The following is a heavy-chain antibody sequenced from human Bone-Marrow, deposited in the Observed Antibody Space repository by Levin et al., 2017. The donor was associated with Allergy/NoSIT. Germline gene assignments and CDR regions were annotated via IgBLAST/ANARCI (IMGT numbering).Heavy chain of an antibody. CDR3: ARVALPRYCTSTSCSDSGYYFDY. D-gene: IGHD2-2*01. CDR1: GFTFSSYD. J-gene: IGHJ4*02. V-gene: IGHV3-13*04. CDR2: IGTAADS. Sequence: SCAASGFTFSSYDMHWVRQATGRGLEWVSAIGTAADSYYSGSVKGRFTVSRDNAKNSFYLQMNSLRAGDTAVYYCARVALPRYCTSTSCSDSGYYFDYWGQGTLDTVSS.